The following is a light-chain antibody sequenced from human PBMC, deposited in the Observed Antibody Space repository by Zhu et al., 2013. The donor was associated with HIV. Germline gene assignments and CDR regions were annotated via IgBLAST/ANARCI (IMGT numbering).Light chain of an antibody. J-gene: IGKJ1*01. CDR3: LQYTRSPRT. CDR2: DAS. Sequence: EILLTQSPGTLSLSPGERATLSCRTSETIRNNYLAWYQHKPGRAPRLLIYDASNRATDIPDRFSGSGSGRDFTLTISRLEPEDFAVYYCLQYTRSPRTFGQGTKVEIK. V-gene: IGKV3-20*01. CDR1: ETIRNNY.